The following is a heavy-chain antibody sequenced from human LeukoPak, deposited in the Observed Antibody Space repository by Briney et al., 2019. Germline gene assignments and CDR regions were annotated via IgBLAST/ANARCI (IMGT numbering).Heavy chain of an antibody. V-gene: IGHV3-30*03. CDR3: TRATDIVAIRFGWGHL. Sequence: PGGSLRLSCAASGFTFSSYGMHWVRQAPGKGLEWVAVISYDGSNKYYADSVKGRFTISRDNSKNTLYLQMNSLRAEDTAVYYCTRATDIVAIRFGWGHLWGRGTLVTVSS. CDR2: ISYDGSNK. CDR1: GFTFSSYG. J-gene: IGHJ2*01. D-gene: IGHD5-12*01.